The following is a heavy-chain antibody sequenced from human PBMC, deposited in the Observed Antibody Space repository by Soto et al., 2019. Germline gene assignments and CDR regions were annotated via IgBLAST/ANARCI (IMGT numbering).Heavy chain of an antibody. J-gene: IGHJ4*02. Sequence: QVQLVQSGAEVKKPGASVKVSCKASGYTFTGYYMHWVRQAPGQGLEWMGWINPNSGGTNYAPNLQGWGTMTRDTSISTAYMELSSLRSDDTAVYYCARAPPDYGDYFIDYWGQGTLVTVSS. V-gene: IGHV1-2*04. D-gene: IGHD4-17*01. CDR2: INPNSGGT. CDR3: ARAPPDYGDYFIDY. CDR1: GYTFTGYY.